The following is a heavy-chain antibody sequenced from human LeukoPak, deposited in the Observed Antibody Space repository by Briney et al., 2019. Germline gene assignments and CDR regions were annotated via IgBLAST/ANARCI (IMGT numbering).Heavy chain of an antibody. J-gene: IGHJ4*02. CDR1: GGTFSSYA. Sequence: GASVKVSCKASGGTFSSYAISWVRQAPGQGLEWMGRIIPILGIANYAQKFQGRVTITADKSTSTAYMELSSLRSEDTAVYYCAREVFRRLYGSGSYYDYWGQGTLVTVSS. CDR2: IIPILGIA. V-gene: IGHV1-69*04. CDR3: AREVFRRLYGSGSYYDY. D-gene: IGHD3-10*01.